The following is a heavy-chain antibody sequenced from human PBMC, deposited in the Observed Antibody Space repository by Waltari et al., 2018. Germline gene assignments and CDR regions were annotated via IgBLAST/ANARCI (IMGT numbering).Heavy chain of an antibody. J-gene: IGHJ5*02. V-gene: IGHV1-69*13. D-gene: IGHD2-15*01. CDR3: ARLRQRGDGYSSEGDA. CDR1: GGTFSRYA. Sequence: QVQLVQSGAEVKEPGSSVRVSCRAAGGTFSRYAINWVRQAPGQGLEWMGAIIPVFGATTYAQQFQGRVTMTADKFTNTAYMELNSLRSEDSAVYYCARLRQRGDGYSSEGDAWGQGTLVTVSS. CDR2: IIPVFGAT.